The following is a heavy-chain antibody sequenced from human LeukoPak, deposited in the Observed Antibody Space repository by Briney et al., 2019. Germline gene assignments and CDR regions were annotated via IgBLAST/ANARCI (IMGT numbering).Heavy chain of an antibody. CDR2: ISGTGGTT. J-gene: IGHJ4*02. Sequence: PGGSLRLSCAASGFTFSSYAMGWVRQAPGKGLEWVSIISGTGGTTYYADSVKGRFTISRDNSKNTLYLQMNSLRAEDTAVYYCAKVGAVAVLFDYWGQGTLVTVSS. CDR3: AKVGAVAVLFDY. D-gene: IGHD6-19*01. V-gene: IGHV3-23*01. CDR1: GFTFSSYA.